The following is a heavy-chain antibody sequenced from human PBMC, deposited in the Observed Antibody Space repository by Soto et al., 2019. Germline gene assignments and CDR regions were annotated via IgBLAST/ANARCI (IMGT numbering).Heavy chain of an antibody. Sequence: QVQLVESGGGVVQPGRSLRLSCAASGFTFSSYAMHWVRQAPGKGLEWVAVISYDGSNKYYADSVKGRFTISRDNSKNTLYLQMNSLRAEDTAVYYCARAGGIQLWLADTRNNWFDPWGQGTLVTVSS. CDR2: ISYDGSNK. CDR3: ARAGGIQLWLADTRNNWFDP. V-gene: IGHV3-30-3*01. J-gene: IGHJ5*02. CDR1: GFTFSSYA. D-gene: IGHD5-18*01.